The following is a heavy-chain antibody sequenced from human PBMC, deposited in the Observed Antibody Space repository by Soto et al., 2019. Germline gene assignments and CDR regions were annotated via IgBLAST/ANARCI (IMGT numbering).Heavy chain of an antibody. CDR2: VYYSGAT. Sequence: SETLSLTCTVSGDSMATGGHYYNWIRQVPGKGLEWIGYVYYSGATHYTPSLRARATISRDTSKNQFSLRLISVTAADTALYCCARDEDLQPPVWCFWGQGIQVTVSS. CDR3: ARDEDLQPPVWCF. D-gene: IGHD2-8*01. J-gene: IGHJ4*02. CDR1: GDSMATGGHY. V-gene: IGHV4-31*03.